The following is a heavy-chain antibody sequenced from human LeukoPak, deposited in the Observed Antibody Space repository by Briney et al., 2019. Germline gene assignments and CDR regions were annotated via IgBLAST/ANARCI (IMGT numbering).Heavy chain of an antibody. V-gene: IGHV1-18*01. CDR2: ISAYNGNT. CDR3: AREGYCTNGVCYSDY. Sequence: ASVKVSCKASGYTFTSYGISWVRQAPGQGLEWMGWISAYNGNTNYAQKLQGRVTITTDTSTSTAYMELRSLRSDDTAVYYCAREGYCTNGVCYSDYWGQGTLVTVSS. J-gene: IGHJ4*02. CDR1: GYTFTSYG. D-gene: IGHD2-8*01.